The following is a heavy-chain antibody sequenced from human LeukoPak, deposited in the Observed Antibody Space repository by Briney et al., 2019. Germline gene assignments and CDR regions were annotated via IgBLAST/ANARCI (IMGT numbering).Heavy chain of an antibody. D-gene: IGHD1-14*01. CDR3: ARHGTISSESYFDY. CDR2: INHSGST. V-gene: IGHV4-34*01. Sequence: PSETLSLTCAVYGGSFSGYYWSWIRQPPGKGLGWIGDINHSGSTNYNPSLKSRVTGFVDTSKNQVSLRLSSVTAADTAVYYCARHGTISSESYFDYWGQGALVTVSS. CDR1: GGSFSGYY. J-gene: IGHJ4*02.